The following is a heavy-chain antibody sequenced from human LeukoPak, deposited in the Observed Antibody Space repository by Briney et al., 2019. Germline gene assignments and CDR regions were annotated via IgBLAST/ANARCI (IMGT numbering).Heavy chain of an antibody. CDR1: GFTFISYV. CDR2: MYSGGDT. Sequence: PGGSLRLSCAASGFTFISYVMSWVRQAPGKGLEWVSVMYSGGDTYYADSVKGRFTFSRDISKNTLYLQMNGLRTEDTAMYYCARDAPQVPAAGVLASWGQGTLVTVSS. CDR3: ARDAPQVPAAGVLAS. J-gene: IGHJ5*02. D-gene: IGHD6-13*01. V-gene: IGHV3-53*01.